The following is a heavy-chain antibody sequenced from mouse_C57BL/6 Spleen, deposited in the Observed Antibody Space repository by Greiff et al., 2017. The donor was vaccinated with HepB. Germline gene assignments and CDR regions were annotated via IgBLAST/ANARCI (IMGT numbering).Heavy chain of an antibody. CDR3: ARYGNYVLDY. CDR2: IYPGGGYT. Sequence: QVQLQQSGAELVRPGTSVKMSCKASGYTFTNYWIGWAKQRPGHGLEWIGDIYPGGGYTNYNEKFKGKATLTADKASSTAYMQFSSLTSDDSAIYYCARYGNYVLDYWGQGTTLTVSS. CDR1: GYTFTNYW. D-gene: IGHD2-1*01. J-gene: IGHJ2*01. V-gene: IGHV1-63*01.